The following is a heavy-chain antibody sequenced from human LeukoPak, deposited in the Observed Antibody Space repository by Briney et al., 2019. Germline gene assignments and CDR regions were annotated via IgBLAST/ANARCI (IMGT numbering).Heavy chain of an antibody. D-gene: IGHD2-2*01. V-gene: IGHV4-34*01. CDR1: GGSFSGYY. J-gene: IGHJ4*02. CDR2: INHSGST. CDR3: ARGLDEGYCSSTSCYVIDY. Sequence: SETLSLTCAVYGGSFSGYYWSWIRQPPGKGLGWIGEINHSGSTNNNPSLKSRVTISVDTSKNQFSPKLRSVTAADTAVYYCARGLDEGYCSSTSCYVIDYWGQGTLVTVSS.